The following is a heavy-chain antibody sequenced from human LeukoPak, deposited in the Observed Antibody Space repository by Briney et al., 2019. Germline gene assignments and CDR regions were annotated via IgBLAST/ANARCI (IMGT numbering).Heavy chain of an antibody. CDR1: GFTFDDYA. CDR3: AKGTKTVAGSLDY. D-gene: IGHD6-19*01. J-gene: IGHJ4*02. Sequence: GGSLRLSCAASGFTFDDYAMHWVRQAPGKGLEWVSGISWNSGSIGYADSVKGRFTISRDNAKNSLYLQLNSLRAEDTALYYCAKGTKTVAGSLDYWGQGTVVTVSS. V-gene: IGHV3-9*01. CDR2: ISWNSGSI.